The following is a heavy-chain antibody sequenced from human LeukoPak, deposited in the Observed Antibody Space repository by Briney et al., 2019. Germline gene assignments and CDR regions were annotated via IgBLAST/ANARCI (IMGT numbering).Heavy chain of an antibody. CDR3: AKEEAVVLDY. CDR1: GFTFSSYG. J-gene: IGHJ4*02. Sequence: GGSLRLFCAASGFTFSSYGMHWVRQAPGKGLEWVAVISYDGSNKYYADSVKGRFTISRDNSKNTLYLQMNSLRAEDTAVYYCAKEEAVVLDYWGQGTLVTVSS. V-gene: IGHV3-30*18. D-gene: IGHD6-19*01. CDR2: ISYDGSNK.